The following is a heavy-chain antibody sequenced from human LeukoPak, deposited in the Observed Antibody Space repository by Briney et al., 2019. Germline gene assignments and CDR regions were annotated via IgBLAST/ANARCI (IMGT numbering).Heavy chain of an antibody. CDR1: GGSVSSGSYY. D-gene: IGHD2-8*01. CDR2: INYSGTI. V-gene: IGHV4-39*01. CDR3: ARHQYCTNDVCTAGGWFDP. J-gene: IGHJ5*02. Sequence: SETLSLTCTVSGGSVSSGSYYWGWIRQPPGKGLEWIGSINYSGTIYYNPSLQSRVTISVDTSKKQFSLKLSSVTAADTAVYYCARHQYCTNDVCTAGGWFDPWGQGTLVTVSS.